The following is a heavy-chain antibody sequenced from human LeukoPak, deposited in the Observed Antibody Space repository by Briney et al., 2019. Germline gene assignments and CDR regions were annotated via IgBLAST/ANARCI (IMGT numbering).Heavy chain of an antibody. J-gene: IGHJ4*02. D-gene: IGHD1-14*01. CDR3: ATETNGRHYDY. CDR2: IGPTGFDR. CDR1: GLTFSTSG. V-gene: IGHV3-21*06. Sequence: GGSLRLSCTTSGLTFSTSGFNWVRQAPGKGLEWVASIGPTGFDRYHADSIKGRVTISRDNANNFLYLQMDSLRAEDTAVYYCATETNGRHYDYWGQGTLLTLSS.